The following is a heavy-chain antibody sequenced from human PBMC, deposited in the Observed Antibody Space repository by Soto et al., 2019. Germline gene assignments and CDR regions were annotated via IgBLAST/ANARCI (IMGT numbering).Heavy chain of an antibody. CDR1: GVSITSRTYS. D-gene: IGHD6-19*01. CDR2: IYYHGNT. V-gene: IGHV4-39*01. Sequence: SETLSLTCTVSGVSITSRTYSWGWIRQPPGKTLEWIGTIYYHGNTYSNPSLKSRVTISVDTSNNQLSLKLRSVTAADTAVYYCARHDGFSSGWIFDYWGHGTLVTVS. J-gene: IGHJ4*01. CDR3: ARHDGFSSGWIFDY.